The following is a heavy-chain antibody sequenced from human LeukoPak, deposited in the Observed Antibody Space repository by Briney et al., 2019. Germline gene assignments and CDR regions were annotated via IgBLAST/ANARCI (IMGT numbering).Heavy chain of an antibody. D-gene: IGHD3-10*01. CDR1: GYSFNTFW. J-gene: IGHJ4*02. CDR3: ARLIYYGSGKTYFFDS. CDR2: IYPSDSET. V-gene: IGHV5-51*01. Sequence: PGESLKISCKGSGYSFNTFWIGWVRQTPETGLEWMGNIYPSDSETKYKPSFQGQVTISVDKSISTAYLRLSSLKASDTAIYYCARLIYYGSGKTYFFDSWGQGTLVTVSS.